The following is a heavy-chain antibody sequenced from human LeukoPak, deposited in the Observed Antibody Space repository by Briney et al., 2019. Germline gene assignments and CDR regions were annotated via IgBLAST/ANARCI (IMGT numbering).Heavy chain of an antibody. CDR3: ARDGYSSGYSRDAFDI. J-gene: IGHJ3*02. Sequence: GASVKVSCKASGYTFTGYYMHWVRQAPGQGLEWMGIINPSGGSTSYAQKFQGRVTMTRDTSTSTVYMELSSLRSEDTAVYYCARDGYSSGYSRDAFDIWGQGTMATVSS. V-gene: IGHV1-46*01. CDR2: INPSGGST. CDR1: GYTFTGYY. D-gene: IGHD3-22*01.